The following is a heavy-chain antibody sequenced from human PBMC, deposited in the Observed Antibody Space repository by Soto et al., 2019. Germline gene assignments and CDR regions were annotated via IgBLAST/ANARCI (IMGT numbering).Heavy chain of an antibody. CDR3: ARDFGRSYSNWFDP. V-gene: IGHV6-1*01. J-gene: IGHJ5*02. CDR2: TYYRSKWYN. D-gene: IGHD2-15*01. Sequence: KQSQTLSLTCAISGDSVSSNSAAWNWIRQSPSRGLEWLGRTYYRSKWYNDYAVSVKSRITINPDTSKNQFSLQLNSVTPEDTALYYWARDFGRSYSNWFDPWGQGTLVTVSS. CDR1: GDSVSSNSAA.